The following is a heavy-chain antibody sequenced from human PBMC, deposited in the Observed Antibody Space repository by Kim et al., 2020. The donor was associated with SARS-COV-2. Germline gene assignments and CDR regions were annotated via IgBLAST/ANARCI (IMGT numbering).Heavy chain of an antibody. CDR2: ISPSGSDR. J-gene: IGHJ4*02. CDR3: AREDWYQLYD. Sequence: GGSLRLSCEASGFAFSIYFMTWIRQAPGKGLEWLSKISPSGSDRNYVDSVRGRFTISRDNAKSSLYLQMNSLRAEDAGVYYCAREDWYQLYDWGQGTLVTVSS. CDR1: GFAFSIYF. V-gene: IGHV3-11*06. D-gene: IGHD2-2*01.